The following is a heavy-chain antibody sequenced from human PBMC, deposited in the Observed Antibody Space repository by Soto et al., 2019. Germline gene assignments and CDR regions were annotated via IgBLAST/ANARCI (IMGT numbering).Heavy chain of an antibody. D-gene: IGHD1-1*01. CDR2: ISPYNGDT. J-gene: IGHJ4*02. CDR1: GYTFISYG. CDR3: ARDAKQRSYYFDY. Sequence: ASVKVSCKASGYTFISYGINCVRQAPGQGLEWMGWISPYNGDTNYAQKLQGRVTMTTDTSTSTAYLEVRSLRSDDTAVYYCARDAKQRSYYFDYWGQGALVTVSS. V-gene: IGHV1-18*01.